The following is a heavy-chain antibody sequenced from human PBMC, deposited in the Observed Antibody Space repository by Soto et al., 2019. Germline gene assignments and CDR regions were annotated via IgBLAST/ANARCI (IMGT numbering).Heavy chain of an antibody. CDR3: ARQRANDYGDPNDALDI. CDR2: IYAGGGT. D-gene: IGHD4-17*01. V-gene: IGHV3-53*01. J-gene: IGHJ3*02. Sequence: EEQLVESGGGLIQPGGSLRLSCAASGFAVSDSYMNWVRQAPGKGLEWVSLIYAGGGTYYAGSVKGRFTISRDNSKNTLYLQMSCLRAEDTAVYYCARQRANDYGDPNDALDIWGQGTMVTVSS. CDR1: GFAVSDSY.